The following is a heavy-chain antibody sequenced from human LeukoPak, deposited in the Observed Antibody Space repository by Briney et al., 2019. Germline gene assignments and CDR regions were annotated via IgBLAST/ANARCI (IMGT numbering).Heavy chain of an antibody. CDR3: ARHCRLGYCSSTRCREVGWGYWHFDL. CDR2: IYYSGSI. D-gene: IGHD2-2*01. Sequence: SETLSLTCTVSGGSISSSSYYWGWIRQPPGEGLEWIGSIYYSGSIYYNPALKSRVTISVGTSKNQFSLKLSSVAAADTAVYYCARHCRLGYCSSTRCREVGWGYWHFDLWGRGTLVTVSS. J-gene: IGHJ2*01. CDR1: GGSISSSSYY. V-gene: IGHV4-39*01.